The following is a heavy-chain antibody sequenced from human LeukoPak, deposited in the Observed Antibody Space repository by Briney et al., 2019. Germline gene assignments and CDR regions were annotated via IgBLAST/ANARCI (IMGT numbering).Heavy chain of an antibody. D-gene: IGHD3-3*01. CDR2: IWYDGSNK. J-gene: IGHJ4*02. CDR1: GFTVSNSY. Sequence: PGGSLRLSCAASGFTVSNSYMTWVRQAPGKGLEWVAVIWYDGSNKYYADSVKGRFTISRDNSKNTLYLQMNSLRAEDTAVYCAREPRVYYDFWSGAYYFDYWGQGTLVTVSS. V-gene: IGHV3-33*08. CDR3: AREPRVYYDFWSGAYYFDY.